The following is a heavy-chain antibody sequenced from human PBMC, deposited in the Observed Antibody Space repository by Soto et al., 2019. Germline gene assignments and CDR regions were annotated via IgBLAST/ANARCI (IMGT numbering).Heavy chain of an antibody. D-gene: IGHD3-10*01. V-gene: IGHV3-33*01. CDR2: IWYDGSNK. CDR3: ARDPPDYYGSGSPDY. J-gene: IGHJ4*02. Sequence: PGGSLRLSCAASGFTFSSYGMHWVRQAPGKGLEWVAVIWYDGSNKYYADSVKGRFTISRDNSKNTLYLQMNSLRAEDTAVYYCARDPPDYYGSGSPDYWGQGTLVTVSS. CDR1: GFTFSSYG.